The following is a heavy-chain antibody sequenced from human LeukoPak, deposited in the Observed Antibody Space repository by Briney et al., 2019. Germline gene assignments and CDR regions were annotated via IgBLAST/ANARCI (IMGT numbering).Heavy chain of an antibody. D-gene: IGHD3-22*01. V-gene: IGHV1-2*02. CDR2: VNPNSGGT. CDR3: ARDHNYYDSSGYSYYYYYYMGV. J-gene: IGHJ6*03. CDR1: GYTFTGYY. Sequence: ASVKVSCKASGYTFTGYYMHWVRQAPGQGLEWMGWVNPNSGGTNYAQKFQGRVTMTRDTSISTAYMELSRLRSDDTAVYYCARDHNYYDSSGYSYYYYYYMGVWGKGTTVTISS.